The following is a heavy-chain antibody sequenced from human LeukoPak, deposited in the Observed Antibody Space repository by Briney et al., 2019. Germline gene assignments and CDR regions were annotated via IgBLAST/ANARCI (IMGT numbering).Heavy chain of an antibody. CDR3: AKDRGYSSSWYGYWFDP. J-gene: IGHJ5*02. Sequence: GGSLRLSCAASGFTFSSYAMSWVRQAPGKGLEWVSAISGSGGSTYYADSVKGRFTISRDNSKNTLYPQMNSLRAEDTAVYYCAKDRGYSSSWYGYWFDPWGQGTLVTVSS. V-gene: IGHV3-23*01. CDR1: GFTFSSYA. D-gene: IGHD6-13*01. CDR2: ISGSGGST.